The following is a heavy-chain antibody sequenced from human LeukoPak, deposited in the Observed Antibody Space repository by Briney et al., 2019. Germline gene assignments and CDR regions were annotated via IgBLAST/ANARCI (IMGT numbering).Heavy chain of an antibody. J-gene: IGHJ6*02. CDR1: GYIFTSYG. V-gene: IGHV1-18*01. Sequence: GASVTVSCMSSGYIFTSYGISWVRQAPGQGLEWMGWISAYNGNTNYAQKLQGRVTMTTDTSTSTAYMELRSLRSDDTAVYYCARGLGKGYYDILTGYYKSPHYYGMDVWGQGTTVTVSS. CDR2: ISAYNGNT. D-gene: IGHD3-9*01. CDR3: ARGLGKGYYDILTGYYKSPHYYGMDV.